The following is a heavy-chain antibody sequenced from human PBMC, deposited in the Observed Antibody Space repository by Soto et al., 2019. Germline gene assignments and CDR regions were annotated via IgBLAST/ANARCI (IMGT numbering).Heavy chain of an antibody. CDR3: VHRRDGYNSAFFDY. D-gene: IGHD5-12*01. V-gene: IGHV1-69*13. J-gene: IGHJ4*02. CDR2: IIPIFHTA. Sequence: ASVKVSCKASGGTFSSYAISWVRQAPGQGLEWMGGIIPIFHTATYAQKFQGRVTITADESTSTSYMALSSLRSEDTAVYYCVHRRDGYNSAFFDYWGQGTLVTVSS. CDR1: GGTFSSYA.